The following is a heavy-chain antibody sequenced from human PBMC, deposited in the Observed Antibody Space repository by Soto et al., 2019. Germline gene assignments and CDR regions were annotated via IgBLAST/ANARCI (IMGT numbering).Heavy chain of an antibody. Sequence: PSETLSLTCAVSGYSISSSNWWGWIRQPPGKGLEWIGYIYYSGTTYYNPSLKSRVTMSVDTSKNQFSLKLSSVTAADTAVYYCAKNWNWGSLVHWGQGTLVTVSS. D-gene: IGHD7-27*01. CDR3: AKNWNWGSLVH. CDR2: IYYSGTT. CDR1: GYSISSSNW. V-gene: IGHV4-28*01. J-gene: IGHJ4*02.